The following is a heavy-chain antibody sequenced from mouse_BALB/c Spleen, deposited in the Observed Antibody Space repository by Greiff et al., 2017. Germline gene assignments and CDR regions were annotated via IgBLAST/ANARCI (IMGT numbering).Heavy chain of an antibody. J-gene: IGHJ2*01. CDR2: INPSNGGT. V-gene: IGHV1S81*02. D-gene: IGHD2-13*01. Sequence: QVQLKESGAELVKPGASVKLSCKASGYTFTSYYMYWVKQRPGQGLEWIGEINPSNGGTNFNEKFKSKATLTVDKSSSTAYMQLSSLTSEDSAVYYCDDYDYWGQGTTLTVSS. CDR3: DDYDY. CDR1: GYTFTSYY.